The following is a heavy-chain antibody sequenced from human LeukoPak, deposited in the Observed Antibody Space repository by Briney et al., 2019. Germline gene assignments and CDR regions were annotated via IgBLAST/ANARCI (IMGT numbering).Heavy chain of an antibody. J-gene: IGHJ4*02. CDR1: GFTFSSYG. CDR3: ARSSAWSRDDY. D-gene: IGHD6-19*01. Sequence: GGSLRLSCAASGFTFSSYGMHWVRQAPGKGLEWVAVIWYDGSNKYYADSVKGRFTISRDNSKNTLYLQMNSLRAEDTAVYYCARSSAWSRDDYWGQGTLVTVSS. CDR2: IWYDGSNK. V-gene: IGHV3-33*01.